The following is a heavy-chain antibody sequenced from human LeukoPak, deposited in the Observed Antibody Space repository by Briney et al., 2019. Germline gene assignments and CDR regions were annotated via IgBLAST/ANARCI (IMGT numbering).Heavy chain of an antibody. CDR3: ARVLRPAPPSIAARGYMDV. CDR1: GGSISSGSYY. D-gene: IGHD6-6*01. CDR2: IYYSGST. J-gene: IGHJ6*03. Sequence: SQTLSLTCTVSGGSISSGSYYWSWIRQPPGKGLEWIGYIYYSGSTNYNPSLKSRVTISVDTSKNQFSLKLSSVTAADTAVYYCARVLRPAPPSIAARGYMDVWGKGTTVTVSS. V-gene: IGHV4-61*01.